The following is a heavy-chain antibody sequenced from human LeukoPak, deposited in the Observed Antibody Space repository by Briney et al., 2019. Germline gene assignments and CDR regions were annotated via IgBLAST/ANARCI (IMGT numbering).Heavy chain of an antibody. CDR1: GGSFSGYY. Sequence: SETLSLTCAVYGGSFSGYYWSWIRQPPGKGLEWIGEINHSGSTNYIPSLKSRVTISVDTSKNQFSLKLSSVTAADTAVYYCASGYDLGGLVDYWGQGTLVTVSS. D-gene: IGHD3-16*01. CDR2: INHSGST. CDR3: ASGYDLGGLVDY. V-gene: IGHV4-34*01. J-gene: IGHJ4*02.